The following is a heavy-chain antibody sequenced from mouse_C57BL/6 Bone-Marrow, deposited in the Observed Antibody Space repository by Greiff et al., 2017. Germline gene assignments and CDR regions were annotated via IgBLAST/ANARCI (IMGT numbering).Heavy chain of an antibody. Sequence: QVQLQQPGAELVKPGASVQLSCKASGYTFTSYWMQWVKQRPGQGLEWIGEIDPSDSYTNYNQKFKGKATLTVDTSSSTSYRQLSSLTSEDSAVYYCAREAYYGSSYPFPYWGQGTLVIVSA. CDR3: AREAYYGSSYPFPY. CDR1: GYTFTSYW. J-gene: IGHJ3*01. V-gene: IGHV1-50*01. D-gene: IGHD1-1*01. CDR2: IDPSDSYT.